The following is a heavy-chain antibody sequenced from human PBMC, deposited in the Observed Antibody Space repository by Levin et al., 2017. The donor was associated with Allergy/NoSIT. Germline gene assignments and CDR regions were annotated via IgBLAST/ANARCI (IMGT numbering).Heavy chain of an antibody. D-gene: IGHD4/OR15-4a*01. J-gene: IGHJ3*02. CDR3: ARAWTVTMVEAFDI. V-gene: IGHV4-39*01. CDR1: GGSISSSSYY. Sequence: PSETLSLTCTVSGGSISSSSYYWGWIRQPPGKGLEWIGSIYYSGSTYYNPSLKSRVTISVDTSKNQFSLKLSSVTAADTAVYYCARAWTVTMVEAFDIWGQGTMVTVSS. CDR2: IYYSGST.